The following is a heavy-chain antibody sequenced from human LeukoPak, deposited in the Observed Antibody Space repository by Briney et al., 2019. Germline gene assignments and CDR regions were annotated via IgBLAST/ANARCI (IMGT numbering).Heavy chain of an antibody. CDR3: ARDSRGTMIEGGDAYDI. Sequence: ASVKVSCKASGYTFTSYYMHWVRQAPGQGLEWMGIINPSGGSTSYAQKFQGRVTMTRDTSTSTVYMELSSLRSEDTAVYYCARDSRGTMIEGGDAYDIWGQGTMVTVSS. D-gene: IGHD3-22*01. CDR2: INPSGGST. CDR1: GYTFTSYY. V-gene: IGHV1-46*01. J-gene: IGHJ3*02.